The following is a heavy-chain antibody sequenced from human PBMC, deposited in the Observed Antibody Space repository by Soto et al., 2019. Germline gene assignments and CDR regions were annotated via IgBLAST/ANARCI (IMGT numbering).Heavy chain of an antibody. CDR2: ISWNSGSI. V-gene: IGHV3-9*01. J-gene: IGHJ3*02. CDR1: GFTFDDYA. CDR3: AKDRWTVVTPVAFDI. D-gene: IGHD2-21*02. Sequence: EVQLVESGGGLVQPGRSLRLSCAASGFTFDDYAMHWVRQAPGKGLEWVSGISWNSGSIGYADSVKGRFTISRDNAKNSLYLQMNSLRAEDTALYYCAKDRWTVVTPVAFDIWGQGTMVTVSS.